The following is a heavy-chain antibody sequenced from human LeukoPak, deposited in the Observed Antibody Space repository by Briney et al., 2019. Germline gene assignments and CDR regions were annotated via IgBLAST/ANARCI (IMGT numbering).Heavy chain of an antibody. CDR2: IYTSGST. CDR1: GGSISSGSYY. Sequence: PSETLSLTCTVSGGSISSGSYYWSWIRQPAGKGLEWIGRIYTSGSTNYNPSLKSRVTISVDTSKNQFSLKLSSVTAADTAVYYCARAPFGSYYGYYCYYMDVWGKGTTVTVSS. J-gene: IGHJ6*03. CDR3: ARAPFGSYYGYYCYYMDV. D-gene: IGHD1-26*01. V-gene: IGHV4-61*02.